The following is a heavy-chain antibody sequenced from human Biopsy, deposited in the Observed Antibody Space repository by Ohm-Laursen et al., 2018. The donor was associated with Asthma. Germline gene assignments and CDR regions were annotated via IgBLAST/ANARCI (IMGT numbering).Heavy chain of an antibody. CDR3: ARGVVYGGDSYAEYFQH. D-gene: IGHD4-23*01. J-gene: IGHJ1*01. CDR2: VFYGGAT. V-gene: IGHV4-59*01. CDR1: GDSISSYH. Sequence: GTLSLTWPVSGDSISSYHWSWIRQPPGKGLEWIGYVFYGGATNYNPSLKSRVTISVDTSKNQFFLRLSSVTAADTAVYYCARGVVYGGDSYAEYFQHWGQGTLVTVSS.